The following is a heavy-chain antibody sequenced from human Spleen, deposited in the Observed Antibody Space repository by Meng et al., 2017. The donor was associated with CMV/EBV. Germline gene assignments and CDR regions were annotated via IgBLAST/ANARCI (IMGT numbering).Heavy chain of an antibody. CDR2: IRSKAYGGTT. J-gene: IGHJ5*02. Sequence: GGSLRLSCAASGFTFSSYAMSWVRQAPGKGLEWVGFIRSKAYGGTTEYAASVKGRFTISRDDSKSIAYLQMNSLKTEDTAVYYCTRVVAAAGTQYNWFDPWGQGTLVTVSS. V-gene: IGHV3-49*04. D-gene: IGHD6-13*01. CDR1: GFTFSSYA. CDR3: TRVVAAAGTQYNWFDP.